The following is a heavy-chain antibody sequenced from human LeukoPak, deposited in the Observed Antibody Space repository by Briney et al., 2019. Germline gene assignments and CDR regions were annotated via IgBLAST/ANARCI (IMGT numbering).Heavy chain of an antibody. Sequence: GGSLRLSCAASGFTVSSNYMSWVRQAPGKGLEWVSVIYSGGSTYYADSVKGRFTISRDNSKNTLYLQMNSLRAEDTAVYYCARGRAAAGTLWFDPWGQGTLVTVSS. CDR3: ARGRAAAGTLWFDP. V-gene: IGHV3-66*01. CDR1: GFTVSSNY. J-gene: IGHJ5*02. D-gene: IGHD6-13*01. CDR2: IYSGGST.